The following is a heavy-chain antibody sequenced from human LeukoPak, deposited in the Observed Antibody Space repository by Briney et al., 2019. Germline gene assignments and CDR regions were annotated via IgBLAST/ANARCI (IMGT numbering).Heavy chain of an antibody. CDR2: MNPNSGNT. CDR3: ARDCSGGSYYYYYGMDV. D-gene: IGHD2-15*01. CDR1: GYTFTSYD. Sequence: GASVKVSCKASGYTFTSYDINWVRQATGQGLEWMGWMNPNSGNTGYAQKFQGRVTMTRNTSISTAYMELSSLRSEDTAVYYCARDCSGGSYYYYYGMDVWGQGTTVTVSS. V-gene: IGHV1-8*01. J-gene: IGHJ6*02.